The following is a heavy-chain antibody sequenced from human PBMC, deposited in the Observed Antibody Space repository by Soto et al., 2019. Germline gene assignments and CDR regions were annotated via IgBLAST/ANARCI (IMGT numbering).Heavy chain of an antibody. CDR3: TTESKGYSYDSSGYYYYYDGMDV. CDR2: IYTGGKT. V-gene: IGHV3-53*01. J-gene: IGHJ6*02. Sequence: GGSLRLSCAGSGLSVSNNDMNWVRQAPGRGLEWVSIIYTGGKTYSADSVKGRFTISRDNSRNTLYLQMNSLRAEDTAVYYCTTESKGYSYDSSGYYYYYDGMDVWGQGTTVTVSS. CDR1: GLSVSNND. D-gene: IGHD3-22*01.